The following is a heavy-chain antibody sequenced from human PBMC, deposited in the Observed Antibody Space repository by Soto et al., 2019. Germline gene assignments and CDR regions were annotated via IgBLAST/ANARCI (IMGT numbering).Heavy chain of an antibody. D-gene: IGHD3-10*01. V-gene: IGHV4-39*01. CDR3: STTDFGWFGVGAS. J-gene: IGHJ5*02. Sequence: QLQLQESGPGLVKPSETLSLTCTVSRGSISSSGYSWGWIRQPPGKGLEWVGSIYYGGSTYYNPSLKNRVTISVDTSNNQFSLKVTSVTAADTAVYYCSTTDFGWFGVGASWGQGTLVTVSS. CDR2: IYYGGST. CDR1: RGSISSSGYS.